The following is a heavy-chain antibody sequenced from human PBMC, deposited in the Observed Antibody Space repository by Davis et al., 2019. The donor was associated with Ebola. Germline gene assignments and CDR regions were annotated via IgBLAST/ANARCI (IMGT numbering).Heavy chain of an antibody. Sequence: PGGSLRLSCAASGFTFSSYGMHWVRQAPGKGLEWVAVLSYDGSNKYYADSVKGRFTISRDNSKSTLYLQMNSLRAEDSAVFYCAKDRYDFWTGYNPMVLRGMDVWGQGTTVTVSS. CDR2: LSYDGSNK. CDR3: AKDRYDFWTGYNPMVLRGMDV. V-gene: IGHV3-30*18. D-gene: IGHD3-3*01. CDR1: GFTFSSYG. J-gene: IGHJ6*02.